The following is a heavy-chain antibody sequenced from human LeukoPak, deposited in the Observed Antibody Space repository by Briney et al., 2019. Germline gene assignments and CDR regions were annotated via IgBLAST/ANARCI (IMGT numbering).Heavy chain of an antibody. Sequence: AGESLKISCKGSGYSFTSYWIGWVRQMPGKGLEWMGIVYPGDSDTRYSPSFQGQVTISADKSISTAYLQWSSLKASDTAMYYCARRYYGSGSYYNWFDPWGQGTLVTVSS. J-gene: IGHJ5*02. CDR3: ARRYYGSGSYYNWFDP. CDR2: VYPGDSDT. CDR1: GYSFTSYW. D-gene: IGHD3-10*01. V-gene: IGHV5-51*01.